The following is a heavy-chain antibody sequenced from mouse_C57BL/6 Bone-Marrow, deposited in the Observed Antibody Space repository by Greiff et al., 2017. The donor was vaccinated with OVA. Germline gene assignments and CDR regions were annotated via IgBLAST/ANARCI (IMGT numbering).Heavy chain of an antibody. CDR2: IYPGSGST. J-gene: IGHJ2*01. CDR3: ARASGDY. CDR1: GYTFTSYW. D-gene: IGHD3-1*01. Sequence: QVQLKESGPELVKPGASVKISCKASGYTFTSYWITWVKQRPGQGLEWIGDIYPGSGSTNYNEKFKSKATLTVDTSSSTAYMQLSSLTSEDSAVYYCARASGDYWGQGTTLTVSS. V-gene: IGHV1-55*01.